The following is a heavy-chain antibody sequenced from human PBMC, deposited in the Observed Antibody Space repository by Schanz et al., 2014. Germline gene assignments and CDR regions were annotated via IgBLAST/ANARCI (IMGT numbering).Heavy chain of an antibody. CDR2: ISSKGDMT. Sequence: EVQLLESGGGLVQPGGSLRLSCAASGFTFSTSTMHWVRQAPGKGLEYVSSISSKGDMTFYGNSVKGRFTISRDNSKNTLYLQLGSLSAEDTAVYFCARGPSTGAFDIWGQGTMVTVSS. CDR3: ARGPSTGAFDI. V-gene: IGHV3-64*01. J-gene: IGHJ3*02. CDR1: GFTFSTST.